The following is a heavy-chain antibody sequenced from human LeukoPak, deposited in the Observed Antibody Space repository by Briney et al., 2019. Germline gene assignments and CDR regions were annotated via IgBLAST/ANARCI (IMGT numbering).Heavy chain of an antibody. CDR2: INHSGST. CDR1: GGSFSGYY. CDR3: AREGGVRVLDY. V-gene: IGHV4-34*01. Sequence: SETLSLTCAVYGGSFSGYYWSWIRQPPGKGLEWIGEINHSGSTNYNPSLKSRVTISVDTSKNQFSLKLSSVTAADTAVYYCAREGGVRVLDYWGQGTLVTVSS. D-gene: IGHD3-10*01. J-gene: IGHJ4*02.